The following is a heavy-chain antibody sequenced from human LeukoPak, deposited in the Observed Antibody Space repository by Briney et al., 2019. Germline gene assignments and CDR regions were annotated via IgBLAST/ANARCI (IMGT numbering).Heavy chain of an antibody. V-gene: IGHV1-3*01. Sequence: ASVKVSCKASGYTFINHAIHWVRQAPGQRLEWMGWINVGNGNTKCSQNFQGRITISRDTSATTAYMDLSSLRSEDTAVYYCARRLGRSFDYWGQGTLVTVSS. J-gene: IGHJ4*02. D-gene: IGHD2-21*01. CDR3: ARRLGRSFDY. CDR2: INVGNGNT. CDR1: GYTFINHA.